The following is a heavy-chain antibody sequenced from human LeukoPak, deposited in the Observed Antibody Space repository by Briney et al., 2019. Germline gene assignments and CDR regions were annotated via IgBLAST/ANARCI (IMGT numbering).Heavy chain of an antibody. CDR3: ARKDYYDSNGLDY. V-gene: IGHV4-4*02. D-gene: IGHD3-22*01. CDR2: IHHSGST. Sequence: SGTLSLTCAVSGGSISSSNWWSWVRQPPGKGLEWIGEIHHSGSTNYNPSLKSRVTISVDKSKNHFSLKLSSVTATDTAVYYCARKDYYDSNGLDYWGQGTLVTVSS. CDR1: GGSISSSNW. J-gene: IGHJ4*02.